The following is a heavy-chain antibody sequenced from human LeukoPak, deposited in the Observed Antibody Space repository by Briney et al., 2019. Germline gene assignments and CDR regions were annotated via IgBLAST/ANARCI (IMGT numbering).Heavy chain of an antibody. D-gene: IGHD2-21*01. V-gene: IGHV4-34*01. CDR2: ISHTEGT. Sequence: SETLSLTCGVFGVSINDYYWSWIRQSPGKGLEWIGEISHTEGTRYNPSLESRVTMSVGTSENQLSLKLIFVTAADTPVYYCARIRCGRSGSVCYNHWGLGTLVTVSS. J-gene: IGHJ4*02. CDR3: ARIRCGRSGSVCYNH. CDR1: GVSINDYY.